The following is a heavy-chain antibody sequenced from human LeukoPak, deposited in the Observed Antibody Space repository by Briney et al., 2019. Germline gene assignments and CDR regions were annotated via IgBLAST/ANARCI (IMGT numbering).Heavy chain of an antibody. D-gene: IGHD3-3*01. CDR1: GGSVSSSIYN. V-gene: IGHV4-39*07. Sequence: SETLSLTCTVSGGSVSSSIYNWAWIRQPPGKGLEWIGSIYYSGSTYYNPSLKSRVTISVDTSKNQFSLRLSSVTAADTAVYYCARREWGPFQHWGQGTLVTVSS. J-gene: IGHJ1*01. CDR3: ARREWGPFQH. CDR2: IYYSGST.